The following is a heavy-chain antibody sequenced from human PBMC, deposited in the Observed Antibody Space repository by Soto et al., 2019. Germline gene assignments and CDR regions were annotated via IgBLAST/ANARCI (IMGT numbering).Heavy chain of an antibody. V-gene: IGHV3-33*01. CDR2: IWYDGSNE. CDR3: ARSGDYDYYYAMDV. J-gene: IGHJ6*02. D-gene: IGHD4-17*01. CDR1: GFSFSSYG. Sequence: QVQLVESGGGVVQPGRSLRLSCAASGFSFSSYGMHWVRQAPGKGPEWVAVIWYDGSNEYYGDSVKGRFTISRDNSKNTLYLQMNSRRADDTAVYYCARSGDYDYYYAMDVWGQGTTVTVSS.